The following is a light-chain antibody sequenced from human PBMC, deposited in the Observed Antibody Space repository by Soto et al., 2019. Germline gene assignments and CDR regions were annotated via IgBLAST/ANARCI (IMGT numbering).Light chain of an antibody. V-gene: IGKV2-28*01. CDR2: FGS. J-gene: IGKJ4*01. CDR1: QSLLHSNAYNY. CDR3: MQALQTPS. Sequence: ESVMTQSPLSLSVTPGEPASISCRSSQSLLHSNAYNYLDWYLQMPGQSPQLLSYFGSYRAAGVPSRFSGSGSGTEFLLKISRVAAADVGVYYRMQALQTPSVGGGTKVEIK.